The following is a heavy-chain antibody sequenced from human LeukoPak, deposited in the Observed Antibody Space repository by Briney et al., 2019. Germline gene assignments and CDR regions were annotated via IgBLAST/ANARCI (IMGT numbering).Heavy chain of an antibody. Sequence: ASVKVSCKASGYTFTSYYIHWVRQAPGQGLEWMGIINPSGGSTSYAQKFQGRVTMTRDTSTSTVYMELSSLRSEDTAVYYCARGKYQLPKLYYYYYGMDVWGQGTTVTVSS. J-gene: IGHJ6*02. V-gene: IGHV1-46*01. CDR3: ARGKYQLPKLYYYYYGMDV. D-gene: IGHD2-2*01. CDR2: INPSGGST. CDR1: GYTFTSYY.